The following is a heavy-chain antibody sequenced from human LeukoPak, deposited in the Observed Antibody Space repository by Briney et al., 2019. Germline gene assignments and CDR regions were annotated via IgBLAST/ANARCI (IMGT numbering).Heavy chain of an antibody. CDR2: IRLYNGNA. CDR3: ARDLQLRLGELSPSGGY. D-gene: IGHD3-16*02. Sequence: GASVNVSCTASGSTFTSYDISLGRQAPGQGLGWMGWIRLYNGNANNTKKHQGRVTLTTDTSTSTVYMELRSLRSDDAAVYYCARDLQLRLGELSPSGGYWGQGTLVTVSS. J-gene: IGHJ4*02. V-gene: IGHV1-18*04. CDR1: GSTFTSYD.